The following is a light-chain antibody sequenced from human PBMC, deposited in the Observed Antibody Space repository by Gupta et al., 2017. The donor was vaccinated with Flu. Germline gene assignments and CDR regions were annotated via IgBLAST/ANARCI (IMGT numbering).Light chain of an antibody. CDR2: GEN. V-gene: IGLV3-19*01. CDR3: NSRDSSGNHLWV. Sequence: SSELTQDPAVSVALGQTVRITCQGDSHRSYYASWYQQTPGQAPVLVIYGENKRPSGIPDRFSGSRSGNTASLTITGAQAEDEADYYCNSRDSSGNHLWVFGGGTKLTVL. J-gene: IGLJ3*02. CDR1: SHRSYY.